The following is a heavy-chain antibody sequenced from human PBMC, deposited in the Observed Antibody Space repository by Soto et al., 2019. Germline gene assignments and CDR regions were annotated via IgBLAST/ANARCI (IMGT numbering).Heavy chain of an antibody. CDR3: ARDSRYCTDCGCSIMRDAFDV. V-gene: IGHV4-4*02. Sequence: QAQLQESGPGLVRPSGTLSLTCTVSRFSVTNNKYWNWVRQSPGKALEWIGEIYHSGATYYNPSLSGRASISMDKSKNPISLNLTSVTAADTAVYYCARDSRYCTDCGCSIMRDAFDVWGQGTLVTVSS. J-gene: IGHJ3*01. CDR2: IYHSGAT. CDR1: RFSVTNNKY. D-gene: IGHD2-15*01.